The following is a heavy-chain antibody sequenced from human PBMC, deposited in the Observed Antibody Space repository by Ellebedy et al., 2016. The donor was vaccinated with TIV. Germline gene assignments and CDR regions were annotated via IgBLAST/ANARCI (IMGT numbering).Heavy chain of an antibody. V-gene: IGHV4-38-2*02. CDR1: GYSISRGYY. CDR2: IHESGDT. D-gene: IGHD3-16*01. CDR3: ARGEIGDFDS. Sequence: GSLRLXCNVSGYSISRGYYWGWIRQPPGKGLEWLGSIHESGDTHENPSLKSRVTISVDTSKNQFSLKVTSVTAADTAVYFCARGEIGDFDSWGQGILVIVFS. J-gene: IGHJ4*02.